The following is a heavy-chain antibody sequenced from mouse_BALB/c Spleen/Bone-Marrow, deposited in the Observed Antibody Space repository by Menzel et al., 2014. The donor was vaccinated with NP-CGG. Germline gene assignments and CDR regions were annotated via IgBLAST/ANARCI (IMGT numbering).Heavy chain of an antibody. D-gene: IGHD2-1*01. V-gene: IGHV1-7*01. CDR2: INPSTGYT. Sequence: VQLQQSGAELAKPGASVKMSCKASGYTFTSYWMHWVKQRPGQGLEWIGYINPSTGYTEYNQKFKDKATLTADKSSSTAYMQLSSLTSEDSAVYYCASPYGNYGAMDYWGQGTSVTVSS. CDR3: ASPYGNYGAMDY. J-gene: IGHJ4*01. CDR1: GYTFTSYW.